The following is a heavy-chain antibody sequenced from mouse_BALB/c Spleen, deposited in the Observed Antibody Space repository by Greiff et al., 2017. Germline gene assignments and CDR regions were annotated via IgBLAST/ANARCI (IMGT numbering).Heavy chain of an antibody. CDR2: FSTYYGDA. CDR1: GYTFTDYA. Sequence: VQLQQSGAELVRPGVSVTKSCTGSGYTFTDYAMQKVQKSHAKSLEWIGVFSTYYGDARYNQKLKGKATMTVDKSSSTAVFELSILTSEYSAIYYFAIHSAASWFAYWGQGTLVTVSA. CDR3: AIHSAASWFAY. V-gene: IGHV1-67*01. D-gene: IGHD3-1*01. J-gene: IGHJ3*01.